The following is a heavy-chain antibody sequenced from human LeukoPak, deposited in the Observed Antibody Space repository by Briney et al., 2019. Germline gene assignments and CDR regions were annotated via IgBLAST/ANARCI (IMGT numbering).Heavy chain of an antibody. CDR2: ISSSGSTI. CDR3: ARDDGSGYGLFDY. CDR1: GFTFSSYE. Sequence: GGSLRLSCAASGFTFSSYEMNWVRQAPGKGLEWVSYISSSGSTIYYADSVKGRFTISRDNAKNSLYLQMNSLRAEDTAVYYCARDDGSGYGLFDYWGQGTLVTVSS. V-gene: IGHV3-48*03. J-gene: IGHJ4*02. D-gene: IGHD5-12*01.